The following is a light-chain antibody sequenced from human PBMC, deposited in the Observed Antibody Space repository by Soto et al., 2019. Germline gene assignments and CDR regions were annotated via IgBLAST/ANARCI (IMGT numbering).Light chain of an antibody. CDR3: HQRQSWPRT. Sequence: EIVLTQSPATLSSFPGDRVTLSCRAGHAVNTRLAWYQHKPGQAPRLLIYLTSNRAAGIPARFSGSGSETDFTLTISDVEPEDFAVYYCHQRQSWPRTFGQGTKVDIK. CDR2: LTS. CDR1: HAVNTR. J-gene: IGKJ1*01. V-gene: IGKV3-11*01.